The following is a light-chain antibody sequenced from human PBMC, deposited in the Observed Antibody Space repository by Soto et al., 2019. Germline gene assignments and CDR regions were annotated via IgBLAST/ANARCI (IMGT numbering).Light chain of an antibody. Sequence: QSVLTQPPXASGXXXXRXXXXXXXXXXNIGSNTVNWYQQIPGTAPKLLIYSYNQRPSGVPDRFSGSKSDTSASLAISGLQSEDEAEYYCAAWDDILNGVLFGGGTKLTVL. V-gene: IGLV1-44*01. CDR2: SYN. CDR1: XXNIGSNT. CDR3: AAWDDILNGVL. J-gene: IGLJ2*01.